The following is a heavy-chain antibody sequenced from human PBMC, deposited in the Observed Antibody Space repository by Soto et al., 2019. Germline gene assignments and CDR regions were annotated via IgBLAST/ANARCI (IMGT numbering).Heavy chain of an antibody. D-gene: IGHD3-3*01. V-gene: IGHV5-10-1*01. CDR2: IDPSDSYT. Sequence: PGESLKISCKGSGYIFTSYWISWVLQMPGKGLEWMGRIDPSDSYTNYSPSFQGHVTISADKSISTAYLQWSSLKASDTAMYYCARSWSGYYPVDYWGQGTLVTVSS. CDR1: GYIFTSYW. J-gene: IGHJ4*02. CDR3: ARSWSGYYPVDY.